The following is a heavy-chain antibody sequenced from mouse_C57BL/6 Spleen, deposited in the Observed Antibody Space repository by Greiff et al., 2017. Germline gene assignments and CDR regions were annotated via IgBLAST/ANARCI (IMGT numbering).Heavy chain of an antibody. J-gene: IGHJ3*01. D-gene: IGHD2-4*01. CDR2: IRSKSNNYAT. CDR3: VRPLYYDYAWFAY. Sequence: EVQLVESGGGLVQPKGSLKLSCAASGFSFNTYAMNWVRQAPGKGLEWVARIRSKSNNYATYYADSVKDRFTISRDDSESMLYLQMNNLKTEDTAMYYCVRPLYYDYAWFAYWGQGTLVTVSA. CDR1: GFSFNTYA. V-gene: IGHV10-1*01.